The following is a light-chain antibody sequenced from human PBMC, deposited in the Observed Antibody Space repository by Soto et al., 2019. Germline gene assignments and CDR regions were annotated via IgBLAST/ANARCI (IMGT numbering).Light chain of an antibody. CDR2: TAS. V-gene: IGKV1-9*01. CDR3: QQLYTYPLT. CDR1: QGVNSY. J-gene: IGKJ4*02. Sequence: DIQLTQSPSFLSASVGDRVTVTCRASQGVNSYLAWYQQKPGKAPQLLINTASTLQSGVPSRFSGSGSGTEFTLTITSLQPEDFAAYYCQQLYTYPLTFGGGTKVEIK.